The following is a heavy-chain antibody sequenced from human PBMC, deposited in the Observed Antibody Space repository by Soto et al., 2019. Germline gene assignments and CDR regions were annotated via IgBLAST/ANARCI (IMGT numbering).Heavy chain of an antibody. CDR1: GFTFSSYG. CDR3: AKDHARYCGGGSCYSIFDY. D-gene: IGHD2-15*01. V-gene: IGHV3-30*18. J-gene: IGHJ4*02. Sequence: QVQLVESGGGVVQPGRSLRLSCAASGFTFSSYGMHWVRQAPGKGLEWVAVISYDGSNKYYADSVKGRFTISRDNSKNTLYLQMNSLRAEDTAVYYCAKDHARYCGGGSCYSIFDYWGQGTLVTVSS. CDR2: ISYDGSNK.